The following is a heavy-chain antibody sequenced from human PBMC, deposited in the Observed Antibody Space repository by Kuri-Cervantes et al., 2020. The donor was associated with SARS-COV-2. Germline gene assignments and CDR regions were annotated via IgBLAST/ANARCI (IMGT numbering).Heavy chain of an antibody. CDR3: ARITLYGDYFDY. D-gene: IGHD4-17*01. CDR1: GFTFSSYG. Sequence: GGSLRLSCAASGFTFSSYGMHWVRQAPGKGLEWVAVIWYDGSNKYYADSVKGRFTISRDNSKNTLYLQMNSLRAEDTALYYCARITLYGDYFDYWGQGTLVPSPQ. V-gene: IGHV3-33*08. CDR2: IWYDGSNK. J-gene: IGHJ4*02.